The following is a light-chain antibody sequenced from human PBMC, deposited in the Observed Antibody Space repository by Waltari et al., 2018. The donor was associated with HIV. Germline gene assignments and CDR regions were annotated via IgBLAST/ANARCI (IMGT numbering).Light chain of an antibody. Sequence: QSVLTQPPSVFGAPGQRVTISCTGSSSNIGADYDVQWYQQVPGTAPKLLLYGNNNRPSGVPDRFPGSKSGTSAALAITGLQAEDEADYYCQPYDSGLSGVVFGGGTRLTVL. CDR2: GNN. CDR1: SSNIGADYD. J-gene: IGLJ2*01. V-gene: IGLV1-40*01. CDR3: QPYDSGLSGVV.